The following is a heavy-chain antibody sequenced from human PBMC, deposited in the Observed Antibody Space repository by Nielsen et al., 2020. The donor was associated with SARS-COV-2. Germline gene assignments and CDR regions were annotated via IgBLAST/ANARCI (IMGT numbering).Heavy chain of an antibody. CDR2: VSGDVAHTT. D-gene: IGHD3-10*01. CDR1: GFTFSAYA. CDR3: AKDHRFGESFDL. V-gene: IGHV3-23*01. Sequence: GESLKISCAASGFTFSAYAMIWVRQAAGKGLEWVSAVSGDVAHTTYYADSVKGRFTISRDNAKNSLYLQMNSLRAEDTALYYCAKDHRFGESFDLWGRGTLVTVSS. J-gene: IGHJ2*01.